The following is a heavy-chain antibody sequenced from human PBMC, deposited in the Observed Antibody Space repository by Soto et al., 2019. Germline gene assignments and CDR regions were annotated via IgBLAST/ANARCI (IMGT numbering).Heavy chain of an antibody. J-gene: IGHJ4*02. CDR1: GYTFTGYY. CDR2: IDPNGGGT. V-gene: IGHV1-2*02. Sequence: ASVKVSCKASGYTFTGYYMHWVRQAPGQGLEWVGGIDPNGGGTIYAQKFQGRVTMTRDTSINTAYMELSSLRSDDTAVYYCATDPAVAPGYWGQGTLVTVSS. CDR3: ATDPAVAPGY. D-gene: IGHD6-19*01.